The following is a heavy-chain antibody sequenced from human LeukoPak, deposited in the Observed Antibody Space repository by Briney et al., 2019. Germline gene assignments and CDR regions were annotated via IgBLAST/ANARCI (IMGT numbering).Heavy chain of an antibody. CDR3: ARGRRDTQYQVFDY. Sequence: PGGSLRLSCSASGFTVNSNYMNWVRQAPGRGLEWVSVIYSGGETYYADSVKGRFTISRDISKNKLYLQMRSLRAEDTAVYYCARGRRDTQYQVFDYWGQGTLVTVSS. CDR1: GFTVNSNY. V-gene: IGHV3-66*01. J-gene: IGHJ4*02. D-gene: IGHD2-2*01. CDR2: IYSGGET.